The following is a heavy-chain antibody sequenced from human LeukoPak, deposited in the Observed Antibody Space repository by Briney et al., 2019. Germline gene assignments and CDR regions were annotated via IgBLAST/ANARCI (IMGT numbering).Heavy chain of an antibody. CDR3: ARGGRQRLVSRSGYNFDY. V-gene: IGHV4-34*01. Sequence: SETLSLTCAVYGGSFSGYYWSWIRQPPGKGLEWIGEINHSGSTNYNPSLKSRVTISVDTSKNQFSLKLSSVTAADTAVYYCARGGRQRLVSRSGYNFDYWGQGTLVTVSS. CDR1: GGSFSGYY. CDR2: INHSGST. D-gene: IGHD3-22*01. J-gene: IGHJ4*02.